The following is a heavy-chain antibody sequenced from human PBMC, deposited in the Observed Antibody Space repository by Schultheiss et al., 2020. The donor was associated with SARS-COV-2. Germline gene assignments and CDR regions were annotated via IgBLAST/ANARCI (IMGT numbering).Heavy chain of an antibody. CDR1: GGSFSGYY. D-gene: IGHD1-1*01. Sequence: SETLSLTCAVYGGSFSGYYWSWIRQPPGKWLEWIGEINHSGSTNYNPSLKSRVTISVDTSKNQFSLKLSSVTAADTAVYYCARRAGNGYYYYMDVWGKGTTVTVSS. CDR2: INHSGST. CDR3: ARRAGNGYYYYMDV. V-gene: IGHV4-34*01. J-gene: IGHJ6*03.